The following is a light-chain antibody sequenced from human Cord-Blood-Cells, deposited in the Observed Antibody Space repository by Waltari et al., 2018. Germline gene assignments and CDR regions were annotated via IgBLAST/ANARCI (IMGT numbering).Light chain of an antibody. CDR3: QSYDSSLWV. CDR2: GNS. CDR1: SSNIGAGYD. V-gene: IGLV1-40*01. J-gene: IGLJ3*02. Sequence: QSVLTQPPSVSGAPGQRVTISCTGSSSNIGAGYDVHWYQQLPGTAPKLLIYGNSNRPSGVPDRFSGSKSCTSASLAITGLQAEDEADYYCQSYDSSLWVFGGGTKLTVL.